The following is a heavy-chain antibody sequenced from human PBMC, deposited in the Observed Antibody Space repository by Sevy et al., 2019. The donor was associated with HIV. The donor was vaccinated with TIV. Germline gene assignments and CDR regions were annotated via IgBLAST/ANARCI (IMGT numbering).Heavy chain of an antibody. Sequence: ASVKVSCKVSGYTLTELSMHWVRQAPGKGLEWMGGFDPEDGETIYAQKFQGRVTMTEDTSTDIAYMELSSLRSEDTAVYYCASYYYDSSGYSNPFDYWGQGTLVTVSS. CDR3: ASYYYDSSGYSNPFDY. D-gene: IGHD3-22*01. V-gene: IGHV1-24*01. CDR1: GYTLTELS. J-gene: IGHJ4*02. CDR2: FDPEDGET.